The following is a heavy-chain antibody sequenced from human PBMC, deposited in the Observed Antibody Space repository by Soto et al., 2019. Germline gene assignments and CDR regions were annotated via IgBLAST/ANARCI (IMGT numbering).Heavy chain of an antibody. CDR1: GYTFTSYG. V-gene: IGHV1-18*01. D-gene: IGHD5-12*01. Sequence: ASVKVSCKASGYTFTSYGISWVRQAPGQGLEWMGWINAGNGNTKYSQKFQGRVTITRDTSASKAYMELSSLRSEDTAVYYCARGDPEMATMCFDYWGQGTLVTVSS. CDR2: INAGNGNT. CDR3: ARGDPEMATMCFDY. J-gene: IGHJ4*02.